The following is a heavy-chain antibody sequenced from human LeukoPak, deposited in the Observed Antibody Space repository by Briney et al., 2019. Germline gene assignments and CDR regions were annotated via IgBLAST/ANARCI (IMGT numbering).Heavy chain of an antibody. CDR1: GYTFTIYD. J-gene: IGHJ4*02. V-gene: IGHV1-8*01. D-gene: IGHD6-19*01. Sequence: ASVTVSFTSSGYTFTIYDINWVRQATGQGREWMGWMNPNSGNTGYAQKFQGRVTMTRNTSISTAYMELSSLRSEDTAVYYCARGAAVAGIDYWGQGTLVTVSS. CDR2: MNPNSGNT. CDR3: ARGAAVAGIDY.